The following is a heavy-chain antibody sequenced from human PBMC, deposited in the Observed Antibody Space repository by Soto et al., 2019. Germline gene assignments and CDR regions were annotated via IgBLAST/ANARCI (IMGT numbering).Heavy chain of an antibody. D-gene: IGHD1-7*01. CDR3: ARLELRTGDYYYYMDV. V-gene: IGHV5-51*01. J-gene: IGHJ6*03. Sequence: GESLKISCKGSGYSFTSYWIGWVRQMPGKGLEWMGIIYPGDSDTRYSPSFQGQVTISADKSISTAYLQWSSLKASDTAMYYWARLELRTGDYYYYMDVWGKGTTVTVSS. CDR2: IYPGDSDT. CDR1: GYSFTSYW.